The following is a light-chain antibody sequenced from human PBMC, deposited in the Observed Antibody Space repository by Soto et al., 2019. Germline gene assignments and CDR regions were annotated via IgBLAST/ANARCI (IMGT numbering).Light chain of an antibody. J-gene: IGKJ5*01. V-gene: IGKV3-11*01. Sequence: DIGWKQPAPTLSLVPGERAPLSCRASQSVRGYLAWYQQKPGQAPRLLMYDASNRASGIPARFSGSGSGTDFTLTISSLEPEDFAVYYCQQRSNWQVTVGQGTRLEIK. CDR1: QSVRGY. CDR2: DAS. CDR3: QQRSNWQVT.